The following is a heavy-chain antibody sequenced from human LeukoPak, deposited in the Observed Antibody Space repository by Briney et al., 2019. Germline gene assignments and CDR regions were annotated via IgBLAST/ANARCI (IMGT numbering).Heavy chain of an antibody. CDR3: ARGGGGNFDFWSGSTWGVYYYGMDV. CDR2: MNPNSGNT. CDR1: GYTFTSYD. V-gene: IGHV1-8*01. Sequence: ASVKVSCKASGYTFTSYDINWVRQATGQGLEWMGWMNPNSGNTGYAQKFQGRVTMTRNTSISTACMELSSLRSEDTAVYYCARGGGGNFDFWSGSTWGVYYYGMDVWGQGTTVTVSS. D-gene: IGHD3-3*01. J-gene: IGHJ6*02.